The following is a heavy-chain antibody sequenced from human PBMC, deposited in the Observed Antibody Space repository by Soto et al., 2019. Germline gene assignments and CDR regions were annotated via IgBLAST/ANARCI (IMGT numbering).Heavy chain of an antibody. CDR3: ARRLELPLGASHYYYGMAV. D-gene: IGHD1-7*01. J-gene: IGHJ6*02. CDR1: GFDFSTYW. V-gene: IGHV3-74*01. CDR2: IDDDGSST. Sequence: EAQLVESGGGLVQPGGSLRVSCAASGFDFSTYWMHWVRQAPGKGLEWVSRIDDDGSSTRYADSVKGRFTISRDNAKNMVYLEMNSLTTEDTAVYYCARRLELPLGASHYYYGMAVWGQGTTVTVSS.